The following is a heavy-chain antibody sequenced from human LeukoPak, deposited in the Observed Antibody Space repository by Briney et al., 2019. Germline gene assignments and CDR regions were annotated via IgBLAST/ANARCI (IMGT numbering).Heavy chain of an antibody. J-gene: IGHJ4*02. CDR1: GFTFSRYS. D-gene: IGHD2-15*01. CDR3: AKDIGVGSCNGCLFDY. Sequence: GGSLRLSCAASGFTFSRYSMNWVRQAPGKGLDWVSSISSSSSYIYYADSVKGRFTISRDNSKNSLYLQMNSLRTEDTALYYCAKDIGVGSCNGCLFDYWGQGTLVTVSS. V-gene: IGHV3-21*04. CDR2: ISSSSSYI.